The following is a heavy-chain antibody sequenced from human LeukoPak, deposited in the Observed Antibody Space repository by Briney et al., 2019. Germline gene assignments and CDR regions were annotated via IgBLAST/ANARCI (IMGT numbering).Heavy chain of an antibody. D-gene: IGHD2-2*01. Sequence: ASVKVSCNTSGYTFSSYDVIWVRLAPGQGLEWMGWMNPNSGNTGYAQKFQGRVTMTGDTSISTAYMELSSLISDDTAVYYCARAIRNQLLSDYWGQETLVTVSS. V-gene: IGHV1-8*01. J-gene: IGHJ4*02. CDR2: MNPNSGNT. CDR3: ARAIRNQLLSDY. CDR1: GYTFSSYD.